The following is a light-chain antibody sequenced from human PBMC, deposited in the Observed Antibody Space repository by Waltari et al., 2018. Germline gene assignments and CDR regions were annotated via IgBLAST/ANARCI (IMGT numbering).Light chain of an antibody. Sequence: QSALTQPASVSGSPGQSITISCTGTSSDVGTFNLVSWYQHHPGKAPKLMIYEGSKRPSGVSTRFSASKSGNTASLTISGLQAEDEADYYCCSYARSSTFGVLFGGGTKLTVL. CDR1: SSDVGTFNL. CDR3: CSYARSSTFGVL. CDR2: EGS. J-gene: IGLJ2*01. V-gene: IGLV2-23*03.